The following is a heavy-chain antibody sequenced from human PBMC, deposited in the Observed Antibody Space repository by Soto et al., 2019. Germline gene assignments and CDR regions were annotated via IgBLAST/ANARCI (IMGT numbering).Heavy chain of an antibody. Sequence: SETLSLTCTVSGGSISSYYWSWIRQPPGKGLEWIGYIYYSGSTNYNPSLKSRVTISVDTSKNQFSLKLSSVTAADTAVYYCARDSNFAQGVGPAHLYAFDIWGQGTMVTVS. CDR2: IYYSGST. CDR1: GGSISSYY. D-gene: IGHD2-2*01. V-gene: IGHV4-59*01. CDR3: ARDSNFAQGVGPAHLYAFDI. J-gene: IGHJ3*02.